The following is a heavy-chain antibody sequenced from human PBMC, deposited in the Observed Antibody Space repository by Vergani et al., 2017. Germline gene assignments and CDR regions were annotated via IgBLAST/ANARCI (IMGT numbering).Heavy chain of an antibody. CDR1: GYSFTRYW. Sequence: EVQLVQSGAEVKKPGESLRISCKGSGYSFTRYWISWVRQMPGKGLEWMGRIAPSDSYTNYSPSFQGQVTISADKSISTAYLQWSSLQASDTAMYYCASDRYSGSSPYWYFDLWGRGTLVIVSS. J-gene: IGHJ2*01. CDR2: IAPSDSYT. V-gene: IGHV5-10-1*03. D-gene: IGHD1-26*01. CDR3: ASDRYSGSSPYWYFDL.